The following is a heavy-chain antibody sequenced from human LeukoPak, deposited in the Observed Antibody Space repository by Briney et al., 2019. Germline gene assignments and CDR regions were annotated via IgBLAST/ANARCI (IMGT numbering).Heavy chain of an antibody. CDR3: AREGGPYRPLDY. V-gene: IGHV4-30-4*01. Sequence: SETLSLTCTVSGASVSSDDYYWSWIRQPPGKGLEWIGYIYGSGRTYYNPSLKSRVTISVDTSKNEFSLKVNSVTAADTAVYYCAREGGPYRPLDYSGQGTLVTVAS. CDR1: GASVSSDDYY. CDR2: IYGSGRT. J-gene: IGHJ4*02.